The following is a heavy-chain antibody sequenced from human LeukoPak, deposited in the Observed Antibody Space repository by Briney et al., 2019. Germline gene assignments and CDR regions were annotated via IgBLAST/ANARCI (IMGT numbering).Heavy chain of an antibody. V-gene: IGHV1-18*01. Sequence: ASVKVSCKASGYTFTSYGISWVRQAPGQGLEWMGWISAYNGNTNYAQKFQGRVTITTDESTSTAYMELSSLRSEDTAVYYCARGPPPIAVAGFTFDYWGQGTLVTVSS. CDR1: GYTFTSYG. CDR3: ARGPPPIAVAGFTFDY. CDR2: ISAYNGNT. D-gene: IGHD6-19*01. J-gene: IGHJ4*02.